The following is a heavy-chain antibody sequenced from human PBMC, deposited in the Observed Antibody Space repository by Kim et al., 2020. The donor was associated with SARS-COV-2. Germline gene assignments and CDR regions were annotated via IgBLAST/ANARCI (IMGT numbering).Heavy chain of an antibody. V-gene: IGHV4-59*01. CDR2: IYYSGST. J-gene: IGHJ4*02. CDR3: ARDRVATTL. D-gene: IGHD5-12*01. CDR1: GGSISSYY. Sequence: SETLSLTCTVSGGSISSYYWSWIRQPPGKGLEWIGYIYYSGSTKYNPSLKSRVTISVDTSKNQFSLKLSSVTAADTAVYYCARDRVATTLWGQGTLVTVS.